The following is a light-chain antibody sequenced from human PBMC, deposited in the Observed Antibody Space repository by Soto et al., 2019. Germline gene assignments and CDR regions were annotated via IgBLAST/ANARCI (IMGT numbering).Light chain of an antibody. J-gene: IGKJ2*01. Sequence: EIVLTQSPATLSVSPGETATLSCRASQSVSSNLAWYQQKPGQAPRLVIYGASSRATGIPARFRGRGSGTEFTLTIVSLLSEDFAVYYSHQYSNWPARTFGQGTRLEIK. CDR2: GAS. CDR3: HQYSNWPART. V-gene: IGKV3-15*01. CDR1: QSVSSN.